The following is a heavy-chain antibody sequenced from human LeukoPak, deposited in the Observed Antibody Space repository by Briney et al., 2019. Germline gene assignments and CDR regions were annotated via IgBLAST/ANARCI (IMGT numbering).Heavy chain of an antibody. D-gene: IGHD2-2*01. CDR1: GFTFSSYE. CDR2: ISSGSTI. J-gene: IGHJ4*02. CDR3: ARFAYCSSTSCLDY. Sequence: GGSLRLSCAASGFTFSSYEMNWVRQAPGKGLEWVSYISSGSTIYYADSVKGRFTISRDNAKNSLYLQMNSLRAEDTAVYYCARFAYCSSTSCLDYWGQGTLVTVSS. V-gene: IGHV3-48*03.